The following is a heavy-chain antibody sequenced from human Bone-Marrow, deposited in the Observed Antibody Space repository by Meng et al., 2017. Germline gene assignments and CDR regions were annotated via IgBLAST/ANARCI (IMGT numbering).Heavy chain of an antibody. CDR1: GASLSDYY. CDR3: AIEYSSGIDY. Sequence: QVTPQHWGAGLLKPSETLSLTCAVYGASLSDYYWIWIRQPPGKGLQCIGEIYHSGSTNYNPSLKSRVTISVDKSKNQFSLKLSSVTAADTAVYYCAIEYSSGIDYWGQGTLVTVSS. V-gene: IGHV4-34*02. J-gene: IGHJ4*02. D-gene: IGHD6-19*01. CDR2: IYHSGST.